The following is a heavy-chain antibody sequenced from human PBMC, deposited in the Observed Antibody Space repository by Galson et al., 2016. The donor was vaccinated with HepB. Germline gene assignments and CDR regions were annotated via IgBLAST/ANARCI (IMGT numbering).Heavy chain of an antibody. CDR2: VYPGNSEI. CDR3: ARHECRGSDCFSAYDF. J-gene: IGHJ3*01. Sequence: QSGAEVKKPGESLKISCKGSGYRFANYWIGWVRQMPGKGLESMGIVYPGNSEIRYSPSFQGQVTITADKSITTVYLQWNRLKASDSAIYYCARHECRGSDCFSAYDFWGQGTVVTVSS. CDR1: GYRFANYW. D-gene: IGHD2-21*02. V-gene: IGHV5-51*01.